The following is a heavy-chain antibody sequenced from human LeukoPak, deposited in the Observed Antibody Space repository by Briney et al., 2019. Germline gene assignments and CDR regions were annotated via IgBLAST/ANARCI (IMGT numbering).Heavy chain of an antibody. D-gene: IGHD3-3*01. CDR3: ARGRSYYDFWSGYYSPLGY. J-gene: IGHJ4*02. Sequence: SVKVSCKASGGTFSSCAISWVRQAPGQGLEWMGGIIPIFGTANYAQKFQGRVTITADESTSTAYMELSSLRSEDTAVYYCARGRSYYDFWSGYYSPLGYWGQGTLVTVSS. V-gene: IGHV1-69*13. CDR2: IIPIFGTA. CDR1: GGTFSSCA.